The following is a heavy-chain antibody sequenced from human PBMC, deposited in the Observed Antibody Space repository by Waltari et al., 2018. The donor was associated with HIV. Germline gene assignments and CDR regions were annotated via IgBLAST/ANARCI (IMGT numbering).Heavy chain of an antibody. D-gene: IGHD2-15*01. CDR2: IYTSGST. Sequence: QVQLQESGPGLVKPSETLSLTCTVSGGSISSYYWSWIQQPAGEGLEWIGRIYTSGSTNYNPSLKSRVTMSVDTSKNQFSLKLSSVTAADTAVYYCARTVAYCSGGSCYRHFDYWGQGTLVTVSS. CDR3: ARTVAYCSGGSCYRHFDY. V-gene: IGHV4-4*07. CDR1: GGSISSYY. J-gene: IGHJ4*02.